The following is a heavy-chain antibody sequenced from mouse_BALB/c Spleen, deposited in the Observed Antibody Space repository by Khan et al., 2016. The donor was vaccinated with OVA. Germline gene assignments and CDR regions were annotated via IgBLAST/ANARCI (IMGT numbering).Heavy chain of an antibody. J-gene: IGHJ3*01. CDR1: GYSITSDYA. V-gene: IGHV3-2*02. CDR3: ASWFTY. CDR2: ISYSGST. Sequence: EVKLLESGPGLVKPSQSLSLTCTVTGYSITSDYAWNWIRQFPGNKLEWMGYISYSGSTTYNPSLKSRISITRDTSKNQFFLQLNSVTTEDTATDYCASWFTYWGQGTLVTVSA.